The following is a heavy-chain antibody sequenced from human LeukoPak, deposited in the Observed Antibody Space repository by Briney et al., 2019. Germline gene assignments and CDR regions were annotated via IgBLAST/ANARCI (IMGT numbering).Heavy chain of an antibody. D-gene: IGHD4-11*01. CDR2: FDIEDAET. CDR1: GHSLSDLS. J-gene: IGHJ4*02. Sequence: ASVKGSCKVSGHSLSDLSIHWVRQAPGKGLEWMGGFDIEDAETIYAQEFEGRVIMTEDTATETAYMELSSLKSEDTAVYYCVAEVIEVTMGDYWGQGTLVTVSS. CDR3: VAEVIEVTMGDY. V-gene: IGHV1-24*01.